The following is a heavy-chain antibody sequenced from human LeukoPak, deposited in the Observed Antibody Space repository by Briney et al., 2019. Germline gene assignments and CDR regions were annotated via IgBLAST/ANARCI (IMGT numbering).Heavy chain of an antibody. Sequence: SETLSLTCAVYGGSFSGYYWSWIRQPPGKGLEWIGEINHSGSTNYNPSLKSRVTISVDTSKNQFSLKLSSVTAADTAVYYCDFWSGVDAFDIWGQGTMVTVSS. V-gene: IGHV4-34*01. CDR1: GGSFSGYY. CDR3: DFWSGVDAFDI. D-gene: IGHD3-3*01. J-gene: IGHJ3*02. CDR2: INHSGST.